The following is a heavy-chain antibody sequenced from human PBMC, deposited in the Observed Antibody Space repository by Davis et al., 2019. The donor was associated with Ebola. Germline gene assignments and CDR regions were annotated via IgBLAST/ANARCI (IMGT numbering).Heavy chain of an antibody. CDR2: INHSGST. CDR3: ARVRRGGDYFDY. CDR1: GGSFSGYY. V-gene: IGHV4-34*01. D-gene: IGHD2-21*01. J-gene: IGHJ4*02. Sequence: GSLRLSCAVYGGSFSGYYWSWIRQPPGKGLEWIGDINHSGSTNYNPSLKSRVTITVDKSKNQFSLKLSSVTAADTAVYYCARVRRGGDYFDYWGQGTLVTVSS.